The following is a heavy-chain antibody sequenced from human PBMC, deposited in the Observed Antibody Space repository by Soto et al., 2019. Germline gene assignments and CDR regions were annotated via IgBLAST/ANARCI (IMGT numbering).Heavy chain of an antibody. V-gene: IGHV4-30-4*08. J-gene: IGHJ4*02. CDR3: ARVKATLYRHYYFDY. Sequence: SETLSLTCTVSGGSVNNNAFSWTWIRQHPGKGPECIGHISSSGRASYSPSLKSRASMSMDTSKNLFSLRLRSLTAADTAVYFCARVKATLYRHYYFDYWGQGTPVTVSS. CDR2: ISSSGRA. D-gene: IGHD5-12*01. CDR1: GGSVNNNAFS.